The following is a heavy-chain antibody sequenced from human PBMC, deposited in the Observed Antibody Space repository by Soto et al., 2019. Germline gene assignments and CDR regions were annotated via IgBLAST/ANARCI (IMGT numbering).Heavy chain of an antibody. J-gene: IGHJ4*02. D-gene: IGHD3-10*01. CDR1: GGSVSSGSYY. CDR2: MYYSGST. CDR3: ARDLGRFGESRYYFDY. V-gene: IGHV4-61*01. Sequence: SETLSLTCTVSGGSVSSGSYYWSWIRQPPGKGLEWIGYMYYSGSTNFNPSLKSRVTISEDTSKNQFSLKLSSVTAADTAVYYCARDLGRFGESRYYFDYWGQGTLVTVSS.